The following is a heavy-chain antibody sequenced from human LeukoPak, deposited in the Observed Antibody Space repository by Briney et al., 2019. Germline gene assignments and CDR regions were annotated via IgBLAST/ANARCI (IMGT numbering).Heavy chain of an antibody. Sequence: GASVKVSCKASGYTFTGCAIQWVRQAPGQRLEWMGWINAGNGNTKYSQKFQGRVTITRDTSANTVYMELSSLRSEDTAVYYCARGPLGRNGDYFDYWGQGTLVTVSS. CDR2: INAGNGNT. CDR3: ARGPLGRNGDYFDY. J-gene: IGHJ4*02. CDR1: GYTFTGCA. D-gene: IGHD7-27*01. V-gene: IGHV1-3*01.